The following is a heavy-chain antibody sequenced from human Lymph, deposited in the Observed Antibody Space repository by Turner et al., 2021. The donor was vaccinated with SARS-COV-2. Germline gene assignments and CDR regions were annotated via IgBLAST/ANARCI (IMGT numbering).Heavy chain of an antibody. D-gene: IGHD2-8*01. CDR1: GGSISSGDYY. J-gene: IGHJ4*02. CDR3: ARVVVLRRAYFDY. CDR2: IYYSGST. V-gene: IGHV4-30-4*01. Sequence: QVHLHESGPGLVKLSQTLSLTCTVPGGSISSGDYYWGWLRQPPGKGLEWIGYIYYSGSTFDNPSLKSRVTKSVDSSKHQFSRKLGSVTAADSAVYYCARVVVLRRAYFDYWGQGTLVTVSS.